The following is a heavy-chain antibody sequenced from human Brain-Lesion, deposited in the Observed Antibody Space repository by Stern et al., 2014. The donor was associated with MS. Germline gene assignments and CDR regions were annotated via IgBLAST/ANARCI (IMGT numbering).Heavy chain of an antibody. V-gene: IGHV4-61*02. CDR3: ARGRVVPGFQYYATDV. J-gene: IGHJ6*02. CDR2: IFNSGST. Sequence: QVQLVESGPGLVKPSQTLSLSCTVSGGSISSGGYYWSWIRPPAGKGLEWIGRIFNSGSTSSNPSPHSRVPISNAHSTHHFPLRMNSMTAADTAVYYCARGRVVPGFQYYATDVWGQGTTVIVSS. CDR1: GGSISSGGYY. D-gene: IGHD2-2*01.